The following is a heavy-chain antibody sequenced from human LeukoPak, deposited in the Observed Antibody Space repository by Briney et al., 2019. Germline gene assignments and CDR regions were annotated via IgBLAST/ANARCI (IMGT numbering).Heavy chain of an antibody. Sequence: PGGSLRLSCAASGLTFSSHWMHWVRQAPGKGLVRVSRITNDGSSTTYADSVKGRFTIPRDNAKNMLYLQVNSLRAEDTAVYYCATRQGGNPAYWGQGTLVTVSS. CDR2: ITNDGSST. J-gene: IGHJ4*02. CDR1: GLTFSSHW. CDR3: ATRQGGNPAY. D-gene: IGHD1-14*01. V-gene: IGHV3-74*01.